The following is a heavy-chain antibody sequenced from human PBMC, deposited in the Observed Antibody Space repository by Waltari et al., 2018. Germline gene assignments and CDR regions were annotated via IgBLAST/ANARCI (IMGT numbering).Heavy chain of an antibody. D-gene: IGHD2-2*01. CDR1: GFSFGTYI. V-gene: IGHV3-21*01. Sequence: EVHLVESGGGLVKPGGSLSLSGLASGFSFGTYIMNWCRQDPGKVLEWFSSIFTTGTSMYYADSVKGRFTISRDNANNLLYLHLNSLRADDTALYYCAKDSSAAFSTSSLDSWGQGTLVTVSS. CDR2: IFTTGTSM. CDR3: AKDSSAAFSTSSLDS. J-gene: IGHJ4*02.